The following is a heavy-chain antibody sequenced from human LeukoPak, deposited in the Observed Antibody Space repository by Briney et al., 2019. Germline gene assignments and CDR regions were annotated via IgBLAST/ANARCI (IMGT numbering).Heavy chain of an antibody. D-gene: IGHD6-13*01. CDR1: GGSISSGGYY. Sequence: PSGTLSLTCTVSGGSISSGGYYWSWIRQHPGKGLEWIGYIYYSGSTYYNPSLKSRVTISVDTSKNQFSLKLSSVTAADTAVYYCARYPYSSSWYEPPNYYYYGMDVWGQGTTVTVSS. CDR3: ARYPYSSSWYEPPNYYYYGMDV. CDR2: IYYSGST. V-gene: IGHV4-31*03. J-gene: IGHJ6*02.